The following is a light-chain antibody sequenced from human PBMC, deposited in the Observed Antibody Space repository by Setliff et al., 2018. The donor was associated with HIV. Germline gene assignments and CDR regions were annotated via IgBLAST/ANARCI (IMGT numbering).Light chain of an antibody. V-gene: IGLV2-14*01. J-gene: IGLJ1*01. CDR3: SSFTSSSTYV. CDR2: EVS. Sequence: QSVLTQPASVSGSPGQSIAISCTGTSSDVGGYNYVSWYQQHPGKAPQLMIYEVSNRPSGVSNRFSGSKSGNTASLTTSGLQAEDEADYYCSSFTSSSTYVFGSGTKVTVL. CDR1: SSDVGGYNY.